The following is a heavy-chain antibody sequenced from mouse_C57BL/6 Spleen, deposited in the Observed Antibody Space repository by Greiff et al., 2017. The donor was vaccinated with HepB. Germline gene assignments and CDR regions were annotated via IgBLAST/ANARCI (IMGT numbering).Heavy chain of an antibody. CDR2: IDPETGGT. V-gene: IGHV1-15*01. CDR3: TRRDD. CDR1: GYTFTDYE. Sequence: QVQLQQSGAELVRPGASVTLSCKASGYTFTDYEMHRVKQTPVHGLEWIGAIDPETGGTAYNQKYKGKAILTADKSSSTAYMEIRSLTSEDSAVYYCTRRDDWGQGTTLTVSS. J-gene: IGHJ2*01.